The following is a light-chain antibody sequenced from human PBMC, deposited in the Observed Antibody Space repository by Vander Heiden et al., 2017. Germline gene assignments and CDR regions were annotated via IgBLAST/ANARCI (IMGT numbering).Light chain of an antibody. V-gene: IGKV1-39*01. CDR3: QQSYSTPLT. CDR2: AAS. J-gene: IGKJ4*02. CDR1: QSISSY. Sequence: PSSLSASVGDRVTITCRASQSISSYLNWYQQKPGKAPKLLIYAASSLQSGVPSRFSGSGSGTDFTLTISSLQPEDFATYYCQQSYSTPLTFGGGTKVEIK.